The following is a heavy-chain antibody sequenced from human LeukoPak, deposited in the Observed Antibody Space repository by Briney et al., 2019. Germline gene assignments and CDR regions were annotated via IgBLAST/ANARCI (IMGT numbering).Heavy chain of an antibody. Sequence: TGGSLRLSCAASGFTFSSYSMNWVRQTPGKGLEWISYISSSTSPMYYADSVKGRFTISRDISTDTLWLQMDSLRTEDTAVYYCAKGPLRGTAAAIDYWGQGTLVTVSS. CDR1: GFTFSSYS. J-gene: IGHJ4*02. V-gene: IGHV3-48*01. D-gene: IGHD2-2*01. CDR3: AKGPLRGTAAAIDY. CDR2: ISSSTSPM.